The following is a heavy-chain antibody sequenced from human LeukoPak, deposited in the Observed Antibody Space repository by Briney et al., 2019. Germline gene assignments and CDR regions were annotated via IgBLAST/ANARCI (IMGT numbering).Heavy chain of an antibody. J-gene: IGHJ4*02. CDR1: GGFISGTIYY. CDR3: SRELRTGADF. Sequence: PSETLSLTCTVSGGFISGTIYYWGWIRQPPGKGLEWIGSIYSSGSTYYNPSLKSRVTISVGTYKNKLSLKLTSVTDSDTAVYYCSRELRTGADFWGQGTLVIVSS. D-gene: IGHD1-1*01. CDR2: IYSSGST. V-gene: IGHV4-39*01.